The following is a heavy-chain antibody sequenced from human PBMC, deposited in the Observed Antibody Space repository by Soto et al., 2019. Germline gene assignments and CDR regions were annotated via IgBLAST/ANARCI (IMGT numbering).Heavy chain of an antibody. CDR3: ARLNSLRVWFGELGGWFGP. J-gene: IGHJ5*02. Sequence: ASVKVSCKASGYTFTSYGISWVRQAPGQGLEWMGWISAYNGNTNYAQKLQGRVTMTTDTSTSTAYMELRGLRSDDTAVYYCARLNSLRVWFGELGGWFGPWGQGTLVTVSS. CDR2: ISAYNGNT. CDR1: GYTFTSYG. D-gene: IGHD3-10*01. V-gene: IGHV1-18*04.